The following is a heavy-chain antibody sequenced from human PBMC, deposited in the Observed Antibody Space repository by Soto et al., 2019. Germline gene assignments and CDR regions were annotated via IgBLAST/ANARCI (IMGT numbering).Heavy chain of an antibody. CDR1: GGSISSGGYS. CDR3: AGRGSAYPFGY. V-gene: IGHV4-30-2*01. J-gene: IGHJ4*02. Sequence: QLQLQESGSGLVKPSQTLSLTCAVSGGSISSGGYSWSWIRQPPGKGLEWIGYIYHSGSTYYNPSLKSRVTISVDRSKNQFSLQLSSVTAADTAVYYCAGRGSAYPFGYWGQGTLVTVSS. D-gene: IGHD5-12*01. CDR2: IYHSGST.